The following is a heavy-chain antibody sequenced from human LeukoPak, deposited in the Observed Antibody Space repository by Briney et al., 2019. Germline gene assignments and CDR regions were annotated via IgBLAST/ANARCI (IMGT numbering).Heavy chain of an antibody. V-gene: IGHV3-49*04. CDR2: IRSKGYGGTT. D-gene: IGHD4-17*01. CDR1: GFTFSSYS. CDR3: ARTPPFGDYGTYFFDY. Sequence: GGSLRLSCAASGFTFSSYSMSWVRQAPGKGLEWLGFIRSKGYGGTTEYAASVEGRFSISGDDSQRIAYLQMNSLKTEDTAVYYCARTPPFGDYGTYFFDYWGQGSLVTVSS. J-gene: IGHJ4*02.